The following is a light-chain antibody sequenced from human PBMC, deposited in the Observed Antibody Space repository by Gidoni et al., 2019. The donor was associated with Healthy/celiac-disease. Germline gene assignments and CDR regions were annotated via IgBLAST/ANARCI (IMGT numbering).Light chain of an antibody. V-gene: IGKV1-39*01. CDR1: QSISSY. J-gene: IGKJ2*01. CDR3: RQSYSTPYT. Sequence: DILMTQSPSPPSASVGDRVTISCRASQSISSYLNWYQQKPGKAPKLLLYAAPSLQSGVLSSFGGGGSGTNFTLTIGSRQPEDCATYNGRQSYSTPYTFGQGTKLEIK. CDR2: AAP.